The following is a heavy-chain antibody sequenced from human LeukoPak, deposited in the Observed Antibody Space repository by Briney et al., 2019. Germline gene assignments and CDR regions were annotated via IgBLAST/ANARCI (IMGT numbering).Heavy chain of an antibody. J-gene: IGHJ4*01. CDR2: INPNSGDT. D-gene: IGHD2-2*01. CDR1: GYTFTGYY. V-gene: IGHV1-2*02. CDR3: AREAGCSTASCEIDY. Sequence: GASVKVSCKASGYTFTGYYLHWVRQAPGQGLEWMGWINPNSGDTHYAQRLQGRVHMTRDTSISTAYMELSSLRSDDTAVYYCAREAGCSTASCEIDYWGHGTLVTVSS.